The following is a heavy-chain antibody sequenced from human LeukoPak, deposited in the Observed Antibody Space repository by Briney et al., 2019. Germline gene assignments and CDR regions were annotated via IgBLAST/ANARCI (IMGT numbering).Heavy chain of an antibody. D-gene: IGHD5-24*01. CDR1: GGTFSSYA. J-gene: IGHJ4*02. V-gene: IGHV1-69*13. CDR2: IIPIFGTA. Sequence: GASVKVSCKASGGTFSSYAISWVRQAPGQGLEWMGGIIPIFGTANYAQKFQGRVTITADESTSTAYMELSSLRSEDTAVYYCARSGFRRDGYNLMDYWGRGTLVTVSS. CDR3: ARSGFRRDGYNLMDY.